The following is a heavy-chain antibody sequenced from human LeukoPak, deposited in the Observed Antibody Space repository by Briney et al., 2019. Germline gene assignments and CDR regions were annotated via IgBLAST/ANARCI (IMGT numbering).Heavy chain of an antibody. V-gene: IGHV3-30*01. CDR2: ISYDGSNK. J-gene: IGHJ4*02. CDR1: GFTFSSYA. D-gene: IGHD5-24*01. Sequence: GGSLRLSCAASGFTFSSYAMSWVRQAPGKGLEWVAVISYDGSNKYYADSVKGRFTISRDNSKNTLYLHMNSLRAEDTAVYYCARTGRDGYNFYYWGQGTLVTVSS. CDR3: ARTGRDGYNFYY.